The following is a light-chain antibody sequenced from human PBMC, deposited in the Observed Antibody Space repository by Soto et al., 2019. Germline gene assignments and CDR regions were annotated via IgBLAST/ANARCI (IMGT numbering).Light chain of an antibody. Sequence: QLVLTQPPSVSGAPGQRVTISCTGSSSNIGAGYDVHWYQQLPGTAPKLLIYNNINRHSGVPDRFSGSKSGTSASLAITGLQAEDEADYYCQSYDSSLSGSWVFGGGTKRTVL. V-gene: IGLV1-40*01. CDR2: NNI. J-gene: IGLJ3*02. CDR3: QSYDSSLSGSWV. CDR1: SSNIGAGYD.